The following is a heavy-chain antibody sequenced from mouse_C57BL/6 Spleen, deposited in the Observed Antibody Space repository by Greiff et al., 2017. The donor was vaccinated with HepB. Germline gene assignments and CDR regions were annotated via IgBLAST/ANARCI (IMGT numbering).Heavy chain of an antibody. CDR2: IYPGGGYT. V-gene: IGHV1-63*01. J-gene: IGHJ1*03. CDR1: GYTFTNYW. CDR3: ARRGGTPAYFDV. Sequence: LVESGAELVRPGTSVKMSCKASGYTFTNYWIGWAKQRPGHGLEWIGDIYPGGGYTNYNEKFKGKATLTADKSSSTAYMQFSSLTSEDSAIYYCARRGGTPAYFDVWGTGTTVTVSS.